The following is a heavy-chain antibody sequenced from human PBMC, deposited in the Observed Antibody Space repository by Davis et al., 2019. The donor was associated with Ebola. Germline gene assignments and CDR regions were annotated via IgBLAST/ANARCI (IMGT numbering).Heavy chain of an antibody. J-gene: IGHJ4*02. V-gene: IGHV4-39*01. CDR2: IFYSGRT. D-gene: IGHD6-6*01. Sequence: SETLSLTCTVSGGSIRSSSQYWGWIRQPPGKGLEWMGSIFYSGRTSYNPSLKSRVTISVDTSKNHFSLKLNSVTAADTAVYYCARQSSSSWGDYWGQGTLVTVSS. CDR1: GGSIRSSSQY. CDR3: ARQSSSSWGDY.